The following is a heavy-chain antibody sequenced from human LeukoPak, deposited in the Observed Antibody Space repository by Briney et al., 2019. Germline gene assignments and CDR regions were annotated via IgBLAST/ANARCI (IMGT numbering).Heavy chain of an antibody. CDR3: ARLGVGNYFGY. CDR1: GFTFSSYS. Sequence: GGSLRLSCAASGFTFSSYSMNWVRQAPGKGLEWVSYISSSSSPIYYADSVKGRFTISRDNAKNSLYLQMNSLRAEDTAVYYCARLGVGNYFGYWGQGTLVTVSS. CDR2: ISSSSSPI. J-gene: IGHJ4*02. V-gene: IGHV3-48*01. D-gene: IGHD3-3*01.